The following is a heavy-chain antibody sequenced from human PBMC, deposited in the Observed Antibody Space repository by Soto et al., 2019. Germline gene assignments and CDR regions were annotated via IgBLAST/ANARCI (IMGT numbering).Heavy chain of an antibody. CDR1: GFLFRNYE. Sequence: EVRLVESGGDLVKSGGSLRLSCVGSGFLFRNYEMNWVRQAPGKGLEWLAHISTTGGHVSESDSVKGRFTISRDNTKHTLYLQMTSLRTEDMGVYCCVSQPHWARPFESWGPGTLVNVSS. CDR2: ISTTGGHV. D-gene: IGHD7-27*01. J-gene: IGHJ4*02. V-gene: IGHV3-48*03. CDR3: VSQPHWARPFES.